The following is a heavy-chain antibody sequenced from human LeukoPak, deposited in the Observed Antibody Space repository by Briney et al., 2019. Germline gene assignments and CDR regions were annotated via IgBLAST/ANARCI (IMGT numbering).Heavy chain of an antibody. D-gene: IGHD3-16*01. CDR3: VAWGSLVV. CDR1: GFTVDTYW. V-gene: IGHV3-7*01. CDR2: IEEDGTRK. Sequence: GGSLRLSCVASGFTVDTYWMSWVRQAPGKGLDWVAHIEEDGTRKYYVDSVRGRFTISRDNAKNSLFLQMNSLGVEDTAVFYCVAWGSLVVWGQGTLVTVSS. J-gene: IGHJ4*02.